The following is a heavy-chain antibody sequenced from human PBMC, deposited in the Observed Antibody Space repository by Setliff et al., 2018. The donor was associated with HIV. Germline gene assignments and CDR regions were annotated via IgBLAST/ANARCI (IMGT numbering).Heavy chain of an antibody. J-gene: IGHJ4*02. Sequence: ASVKVSCKASGYTFTTYDINWGRQATGQGLEWMGWMNPNSGNTGYAQKFQGRVTMTRDTSISTAYMEVSNLRSDDTAVYYCAREGSPIYYFDYWSQGTWSPSPQ. CDR1: GYTFTTYD. CDR2: MNPNSGNT. V-gene: IGHV1-8*02. D-gene: IGHD3-10*01. CDR3: AREGSPIYYFDY.